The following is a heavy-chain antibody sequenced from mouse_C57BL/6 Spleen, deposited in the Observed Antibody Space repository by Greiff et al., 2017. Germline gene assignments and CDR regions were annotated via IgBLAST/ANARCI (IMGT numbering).Heavy chain of an antibody. Sequence: VQGVESGPELVKPGASVKISCKASGYAFSSSWMNWVKQRPGKGLEWIGRIYPGDGDANYNGKFKGKATLTADKSSSTAYMQLSSLTSEDSAVYFCARQLGDAMDYWGQGTSVTVSS. V-gene: IGHV1-82*01. CDR2: IYPGDGDA. CDR1: GYAFSSSW. CDR3: ARQLGDAMDY. J-gene: IGHJ4*01. D-gene: IGHD3-1*01.